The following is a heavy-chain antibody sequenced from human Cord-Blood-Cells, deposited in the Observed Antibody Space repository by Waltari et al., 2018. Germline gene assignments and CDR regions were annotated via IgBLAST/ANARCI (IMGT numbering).Heavy chain of an antibody. V-gene: IGHV1-69*01. CDR1: GGTFSSYA. J-gene: IGHJ2*01. D-gene: IGHD2-2*01. Sequence: QVQLVQSGAEVKKPGSSVKVSCTASGGTFSSYAISWVRQAPGQGLEWMGGIIPIFGTANYAQKFQGRVTITADESTSTAYMELSSLRSEDTAVYYCARDPQYCSSTSCKDWYFDLWGRGTLVTVSS. CDR3: ARDPQYCSSTSCKDWYFDL. CDR2: IIPIFGTA.